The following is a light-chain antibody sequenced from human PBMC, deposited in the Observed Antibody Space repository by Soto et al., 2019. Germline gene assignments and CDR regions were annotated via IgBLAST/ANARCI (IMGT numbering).Light chain of an antibody. CDR3: QQYNNWPPLT. Sequence: EIVMTQSPATLSVSPGERATLFCRASQSISSNLAWYQQKAGKAPTLLIYGTSTRATGIPARFSGSGSGTEFTLTISSLQSEDFAVYYCQQYNNWPPLTFGGGTKVEIK. CDR1: QSISSN. V-gene: IGKV3-15*01. CDR2: GTS. J-gene: IGKJ4*01.